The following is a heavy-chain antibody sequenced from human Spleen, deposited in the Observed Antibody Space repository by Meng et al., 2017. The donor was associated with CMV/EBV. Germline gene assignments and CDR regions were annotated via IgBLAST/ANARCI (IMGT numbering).Heavy chain of an antibody. CDR1: GYTFTSYA. CDR3: ARDHNWGPDY. V-gene: IGHV1-2*02. CDR2: INPKSGGT. J-gene: IGHJ4*02. Sequence: ASVKVSCKASGYTFTSYAMHWVRQAPGQGLEWMGWINPKSGGTNYAQNFQGRVTMTRDTSISTAYMELRRLRSDDTAVYFCARDHNWGPDYWGQGTLVTVSS. D-gene: IGHD1-1*01.